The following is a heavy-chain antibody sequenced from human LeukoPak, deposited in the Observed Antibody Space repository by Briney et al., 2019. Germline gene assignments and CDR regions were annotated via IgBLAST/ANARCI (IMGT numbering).Heavy chain of an antibody. Sequence: NPSETLSLTCTVSGDSMSNYFWSWTRQPPGKGLEWIGYIFYSGSTNYSPSLKSRVTISVDTSKNQFSLKVSSVTAADTAVYYCARGKRLDYWGQGTLVTVSS. CDR1: GDSMSNYF. CDR2: IFYSGST. CDR3: ARGKRLDY. V-gene: IGHV4-59*01. J-gene: IGHJ4*02.